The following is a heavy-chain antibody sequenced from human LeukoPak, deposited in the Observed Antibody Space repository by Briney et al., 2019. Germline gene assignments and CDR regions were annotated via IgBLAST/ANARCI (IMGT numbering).Heavy chain of an antibody. CDR3: AKVVWSYSFNYGMDV. J-gene: IGHJ6*02. CDR2: ISGDGGST. D-gene: IGHD3-10*01. V-gene: IGHV3-43*02. Sequence: PGGSLRLSCAASGFTFDDYAMHWVRQAPGKGLEWVSLISGDGGSTYYADSVKGRFTISRDNSKNSLYLQMNSLRTEDTALYYCAKVVWSYSFNYGMDVWGQGTTVTVSS. CDR1: GFTFDDYA.